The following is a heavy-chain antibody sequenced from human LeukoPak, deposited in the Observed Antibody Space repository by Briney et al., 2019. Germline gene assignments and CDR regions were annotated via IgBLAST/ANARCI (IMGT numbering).Heavy chain of an antibody. CDR2: IYYSGST. J-gene: IGHJ4*02. D-gene: IGHD3-10*01. CDR3: AGGIYGSGSYYGDFDY. V-gene: IGHV4-59*01. Sequence: PSETLSLTCTVSGGSISSYYWSWIRQPPGKGLEWIGYIYYSGSTNYNPSLKSRVTISVDTSKNQFSLKLSSVTAADTAVYYCAGGIYGSGSYYGDFDYWGQGTLVTVSS. CDR1: GGSISSYY.